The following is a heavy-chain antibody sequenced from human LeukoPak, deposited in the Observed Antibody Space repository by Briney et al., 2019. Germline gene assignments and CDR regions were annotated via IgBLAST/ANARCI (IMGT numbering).Heavy chain of an antibody. CDR3: AKVLWEQWLVGDY. Sequence: GGSLRLSCAASGFTFSSYGMHWVRQAPGKGLEWVAVISYDGSNKYYADSVKGRFTISSDNSKNTLYLQMNSLRAEDTAVYYCAKVLWEQWLVGDYWGQGTLVTVSS. V-gene: IGHV3-30*18. D-gene: IGHD6-19*01. CDR2: ISYDGSNK. CDR1: GFTFSSYG. J-gene: IGHJ4*02.